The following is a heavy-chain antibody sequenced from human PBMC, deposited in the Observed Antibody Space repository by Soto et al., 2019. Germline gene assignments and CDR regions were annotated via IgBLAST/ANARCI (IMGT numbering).Heavy chain of an antibody. CDR2: INVGDGYA. CDR1: GYIFTRYA. Sequence: GASVKVSCKASGYIFTRYAIHWVRQAPGQRLEWMGWINVGDGYAKYSQKFQGRVTITRDTSASTAYMEMSSLRSENTAMYYCAREHYSDEENWFDPWGQGTLVTVSS. D-gene: IGHD6-13*01. CDR3: AREHYSDEENWFDP. J-gene: IGHJ5*02. V-gene: IGHV1-3*01.